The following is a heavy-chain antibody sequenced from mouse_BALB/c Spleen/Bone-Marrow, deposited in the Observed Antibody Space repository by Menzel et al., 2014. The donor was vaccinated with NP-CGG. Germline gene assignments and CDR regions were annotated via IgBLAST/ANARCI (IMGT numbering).Heavy chain of an antibody. V-gene: IGHV7-3*02. D-gene: IGHD2-1*01. CDR3: ARDIEGNYSYWYLDV. CDR2: IRNKAKGYTT. CDR1: GFTLTDYY. Sequence: EVMLVESGGGLVQPGGSLRLSCATSGFTLTDYYMSWVRQPPGKALEWLGFIRNKAKGYTTEYSASVKGRFTISRDNSQSILYLQMTTLRPEDSATYCCARDIEGNYSYWYLDVWGAGTTVTVSS. J-gene: IGHJ1*01.